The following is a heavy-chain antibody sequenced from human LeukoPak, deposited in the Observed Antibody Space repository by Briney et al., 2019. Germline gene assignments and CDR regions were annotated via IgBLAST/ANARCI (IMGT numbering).Heavy chain of an antibody. CDR2: IAYDGSYK. CDR1: GFTFSNYG. Sequence: GGSLRLSCAASGFTFSNYGMQWVRQAPGEGLEWVALIAYDGSYKYYADSVKGRFTISRDNSKNTLDLQMNSLRAEDTAVYYCAKDGSAWYLGYWGQGTLVTVSS. CDR3: AKDGSAWYLGY. V-gene: IGHV3-30*18. J-gene: IGHJ4*02. D-gene: IGHD6-19*01.